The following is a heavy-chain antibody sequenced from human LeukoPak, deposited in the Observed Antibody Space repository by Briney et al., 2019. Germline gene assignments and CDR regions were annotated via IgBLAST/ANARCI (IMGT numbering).Heavy chain of an antibody. CDR3: ARSPRGYCSGGSCYSYGY. CDR2: INPNSGGT. V-gene: IGHV1-2*02. CDR1: GYTITGYY. J-gene: IGHJ4*02. D-gene: IGHD2-15*01. Sequence: ASVKVSCKASGYTITGYYMHWVRQAPGQGLEWMGWINPNSGGTNYAQKFQGRVTMTRDTSISTAYMELSRLRSDDTAVYYCARSPRGYCSGGSCYSYGYWGQGTLVTVSS.